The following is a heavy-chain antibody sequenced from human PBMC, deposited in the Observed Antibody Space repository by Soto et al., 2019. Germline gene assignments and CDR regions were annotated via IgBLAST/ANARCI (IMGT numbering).Heavy chain of an antibody. Sequence: SETLSLTCAVYGGSFSGYYWSWIRQPPGKGLEWIGEINHSGSTNYNPSLKSRVTISVDTSKNQFSLKLSSVTAADTAVYYCARGRRGSYHYYYYVMAVWGQGTTVTVSS. CDR3: ARGRRGSYHYYYYVMAV. CDR1: GGSFSGYY. J-gene: IGHJ6*02. D-gene: IGHD1-26*01. CDR2: INHSGST. V-gene: IGHV4-34*01.